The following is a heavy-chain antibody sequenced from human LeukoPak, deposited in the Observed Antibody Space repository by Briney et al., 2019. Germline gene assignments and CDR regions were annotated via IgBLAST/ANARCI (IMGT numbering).Heavy chain of an antibody. D-gene: IGHD3-22*01. CDR1: GYTFSDYH. CDR2: INPNSGGT. CDR3: ARDLYYDSSGNNWFDP. Sequence: ASVKVSCKASGYTFSDYHVHWVRQAPGQGLEWMGRINPNSGGTNYAQKFQGRVTMTRDTSISTAYMELSRLRSDDTAVYYCARDLYYDSSGNNWFDPWGQGTLVTVSS. V-gene: IGHV1-2*06. J-gene: IGHJ5*02.